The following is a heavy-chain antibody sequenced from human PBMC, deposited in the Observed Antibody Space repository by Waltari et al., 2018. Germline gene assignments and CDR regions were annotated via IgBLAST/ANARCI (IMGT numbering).Heavy chain of an antibody. J-gene: IGHJ5*02. CDR3: ARVQSASGSAWFDP. CDR1: GYPFTTYG. Sequence: QAQLVQSGAEVRNPGASVKVSCKASGYPFTTYGITWVRQAPGRGFEWMGWINPYNGNANNAQNLQGRINIRTDTSTKTAYMALRSLRFEDTAMYYCARVQSASGSAWFDPWGQGTLVTVSS. D-gene: IGHD6-13*01. CDR2: INPYNGNA. V-gene: IGHV1-18*01.